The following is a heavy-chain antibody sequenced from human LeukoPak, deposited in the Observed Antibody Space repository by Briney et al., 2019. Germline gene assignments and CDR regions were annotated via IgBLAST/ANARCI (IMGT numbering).Heavy chain of an antibody. D-gene: IGHD1-26*01. J-gene: IGHJ4*02. V-gene: IGHV4-39*01. CDR2: IYYSGST. Sequence: ETLSLTCTVSGDSTSSGRYYGGWVRQPPGKGLEWIGNIYYSGSTYYNPSLKSRVTMSVDTSKNQFFLKLNSVTAADTAVYYCARGRPYSGGYHLDYWGQGTLVTVSA. CDR3: ARGRPYSGGYHLDY. CDR1: GDSTSSGRYY.